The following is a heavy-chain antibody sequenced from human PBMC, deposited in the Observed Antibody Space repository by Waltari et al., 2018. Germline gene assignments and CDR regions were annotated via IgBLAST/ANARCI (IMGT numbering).Heavy chain of an antibody. CDR3: ATGNFDY. CDR1: GFTFSSYG. J-gene: IGHJ4*02. D-gene: IGHD1-26*01. V-gene: IGHV3-33*01. Sequence: QVQLVESGGGVVQPGRSLRLSCAASGFTFSSYGMHWVRQAPGKGLGWLAVIWYDGSNKYYADSVKGRFTISRDNSKNTLYLQMNSLRAEDTAVYYCATGNFDYWGQGTLVTVSS. CDR2: IWYDGSNK.